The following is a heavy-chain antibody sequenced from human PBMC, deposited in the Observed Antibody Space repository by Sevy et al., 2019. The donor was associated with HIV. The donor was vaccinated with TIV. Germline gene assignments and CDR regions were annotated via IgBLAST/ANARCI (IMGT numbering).Heavy chain of an antibody. D-gene: IGHD6-6*01. CDR2: ISGSGGST. CDR1: EFTFSSYA. J-gene: IGHJ1*01. CDR3: AKGVLGAARPQYFQH. V-gene: IGHV3-23*01. Sequence: GGSLRLSCAASEFTFSSYAMSWVRQAPGKGLEWVSAISGSGGSTYYADSVKGRFTISRDNSKNTLYLQMNSLRAEDTAVYYCAKGVLGAARPQYFQHWGQGTLVTVSS.